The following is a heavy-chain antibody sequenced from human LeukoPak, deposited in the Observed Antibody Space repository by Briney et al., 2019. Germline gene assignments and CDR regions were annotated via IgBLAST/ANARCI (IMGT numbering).Heavy chain of an antibody. D-gene: IGHD2/OR15-2a*01. J-gene: IGHJ5*02. CDR3: ARGVGRTTLNWFDP. Sequence: PSQTLSLTCAVSGGSISSGGYSWSWLRQQPGKGLEWIGYIYHSGSTYYNPSLKSRVTISVDRSKNQFSLKLSSVTAADTAVYYCARGVGRTTLNWFDPWGQGTLVTVSS. CDR1: GGSISSGGYS. CDR2: IYHSGST. V-gene: IGHV4-30-2*01.